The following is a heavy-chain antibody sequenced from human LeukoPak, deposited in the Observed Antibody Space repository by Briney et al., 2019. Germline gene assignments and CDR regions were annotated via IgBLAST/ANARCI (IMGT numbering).Heavy chain of an antibody. D-gene: IGHD2-2*01. CDR2: IYYSGST. CDR3: TRSLPAAMFSLDY. V-gene: IGHV4-59*01. J-gene: IGHJ4*02. CDR1: GGSFSGYY. Sequence: PSETLSLTCAVYGGSFSGYYWSWIRQPPGKRPEWIGYIYYSGSTNYNPSLKTRVTISVDTSKNQFSLKVTSVTAADTAVYYCTRSLPAAMFSLDYWGQGTLVTVSS.